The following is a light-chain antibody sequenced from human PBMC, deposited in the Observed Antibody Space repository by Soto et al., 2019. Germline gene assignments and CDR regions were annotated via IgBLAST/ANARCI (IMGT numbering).Light chain of an antibody. CDR2: GAS. CDR1: QSVSSSY. CDR3: QQYGSAPGT. J-gene: IGKJ1*01. Sequence: EIVLTQSPGTLSLSPGERATLSCRASQSVSSSYLAWYQQKPGQAPRLLIYGASSRATGIPDRFSGSGSGRDFTLTISRLEPEDFGVYYCQQYGSAPGTFGQGTKVEIK. V-gene: IGKV3-20*01.